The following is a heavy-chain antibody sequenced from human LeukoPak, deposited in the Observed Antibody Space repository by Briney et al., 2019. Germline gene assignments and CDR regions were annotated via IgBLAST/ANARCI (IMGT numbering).Heavy chain of an antibody. CDR3: ASGFYYYDSSGYYADAFDI. J-gene: IGHJ3*02. CDR1: GGSISSSNW. CDR2: IYHSGST. V-gene: IGHV4-4*02. Sequence: PSETLSLTCAVSGGSISSSNWWSWVRQPPGKGLEWIGEIYHSGSTNYNPSLKSRVTISVDTSKNQFSLKLSSVTAADTAVYYCASGFYYYDSSGYYADAFDIWGQGTMVTVSS. D-gene: IGHD3-22*01.